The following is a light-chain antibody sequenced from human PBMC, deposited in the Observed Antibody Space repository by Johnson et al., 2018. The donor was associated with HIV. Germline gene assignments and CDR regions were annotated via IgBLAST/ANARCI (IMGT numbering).Light chain of an antibody. V-gene: IGLV1-51*01. CDR3: GTWDSSLSAYV. CDR2: DND. J-gene: IGLJ1*01. Sequence: HSVLTQPPSVSAAPGQKVTISCSGSSSNIGKNYVSWYRHLPGTAPKLLIYDNDKRPSGIPDRFSASKSGSSATLGITGLQTGDEADYYCGTWDSSLSAYVFGTGTKVTVL. CDR1: SSNIGKNY.